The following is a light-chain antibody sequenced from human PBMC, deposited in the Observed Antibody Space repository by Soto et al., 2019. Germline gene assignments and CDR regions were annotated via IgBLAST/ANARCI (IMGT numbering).Light chain of an antibody. V-gene: IGLV1-36*01. J-gene: IGLJ3*02. CDR3: EAWDDSLNGWV. CDR1: RSNVGDNA. CDR2: YDD. Sequence: QSVLTQPPSVSAAPRQRVTISCSGSRSNVGDNAVNWYPQLPGKAPKLLIYYDDLLTSGVSDRFSGSKSGTSASLAISGLQSEDEGDYYCEAWDDSLNGWVFGGGTKLTVL.